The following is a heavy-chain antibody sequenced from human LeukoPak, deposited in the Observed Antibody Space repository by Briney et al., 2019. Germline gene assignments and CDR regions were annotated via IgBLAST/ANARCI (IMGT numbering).Heavy chain of an antibody. D-gene: IGHD6-19*01. V-gene: IGHV3-20*04. Sequence: GGSLRLSCAASGFTFDDYGMSWVRQAPGKGLEWVSGINWNGGSTGYADSVKGRFTISRDNAKNSLYLQMNSLRAEDTALYYCAKDRALPSSGWYVMGYNWFDPWGQGTLVTVSS. CDR1: GFTFDDYG. J-gene: IGHJ5*02. CDR3: AKDRALPSSGWYVMGYNWFDP. CDR2: INWNGGST.